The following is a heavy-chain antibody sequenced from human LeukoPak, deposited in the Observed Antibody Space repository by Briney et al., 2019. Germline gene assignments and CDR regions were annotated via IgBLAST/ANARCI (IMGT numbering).Heavy chain of an antibody. J-gene: IGHJ6*03. CDR3: AKGQYSSSWYSTVYYYYMDV. D-gene: IGHD6-13*01. Sequence: PGRSLRLSCAASGFTFSSYGMHWVRQAPGKVLEWVAVISYDGSNKYYADSVKGRFTISRDNSKNTLYLQMNSLRAEDTAVYYCAKGQYSSSWYSTVYYYYMDVWGKGTTVTVSS. V-gene: IGHV3-30*18. CDR1: GFTFSSYG. CDR2: ISYDGSNK.